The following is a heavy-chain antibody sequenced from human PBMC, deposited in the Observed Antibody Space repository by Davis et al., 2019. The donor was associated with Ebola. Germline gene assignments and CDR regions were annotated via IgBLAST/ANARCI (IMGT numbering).Heavy chain of an antibody. CDR3: ARDSSSSWYGQNDS. Sequence: ASVKVSCKASGYTFTNYAISWVRQAPGQGLEWMGWISTYNGNTNYAQKLQGRVTMTTDTSTGTAYMELRSLRSDDTAVYYCARDSSSSWYGQNDSWGQGTLVTVSS. J-gene: IGHJ4*02. CDR1: GYTFTNYA. CDR2: ISTYNGNT. V-gene: IGHV1-18*04. D-gene: IGHD6-13*01.